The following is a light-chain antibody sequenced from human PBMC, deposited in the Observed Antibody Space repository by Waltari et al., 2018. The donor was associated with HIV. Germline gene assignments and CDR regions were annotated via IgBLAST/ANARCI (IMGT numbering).Light chain of an antibody. J-gene: IGKJ3*01. Sequence: EIVMTQSPLSLAVTPGEPASISCRSSESLLRENGHNYLDWFLQKPGQSPQLLIYLGSMRASGVPDRFRGSGSGTDFTLRISKVEAEDVGTYYCMQAHQIPITFGPGTKLHIK. CDR1: ESLLRENGHNY. V-gene: IGKV2-28*01. CDR2: LGS. CDR3: MQAHQIPIT.